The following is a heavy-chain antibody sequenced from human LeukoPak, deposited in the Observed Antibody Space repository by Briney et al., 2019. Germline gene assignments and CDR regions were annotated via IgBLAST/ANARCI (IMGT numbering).Heavy chain of an antibody. D-gene: IGHD3-3*01. CDR3: ARMADFWSGYYTAAWGFDY. Sequence: SVKVSCKASGYTFTSYGISWVRQAPGQGLEWMGGIIPIFGTANYAQKFQGRVTITADKSTSTAYMELSSLRSEDTAVYYCARMADFWSGYYTAAWGFDYWGQGTLVTVSS. CDR1: GYTFTSYG. J-gene: IGHJ4*02. CDR2: IIPIFGTA. V-gene: IGHV1-69*06.